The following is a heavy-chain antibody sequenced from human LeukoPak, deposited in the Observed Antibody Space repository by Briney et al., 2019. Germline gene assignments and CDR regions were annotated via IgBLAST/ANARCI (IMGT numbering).Heavy chain of an antibody. CDR2: IYSSDSDT. D-gene: IGHD3-16*01. CDR3: ARFLGGAPEY. V-gene: IGHV5-51*01. CDR1: GYSFPTYW. Sequence: GESLKISCKGSGYSFPTYWIGWVRQMPGKGLEWMVIIYSSDSDTRYSPSFQGQVTISADKSISTAYLQWSSLKASDTAMYFCARFLGGAPEYWGQGTLVSVSS. J-gene: IGHJ4*02.